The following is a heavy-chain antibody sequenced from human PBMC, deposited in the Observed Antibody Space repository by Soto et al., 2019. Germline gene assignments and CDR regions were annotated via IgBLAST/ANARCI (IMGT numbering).Heavy chain of an antibody. V-gene: IGHV4-39*01. CDR3: ATRGSYWGGVDDY. D-gene: IGHD1-26*01. Sequence: QLQLQESGPGLVKPSETLSLTCTVSGGSISSSSYYWGWIRQPPGKGLEWIGSIYYSGSTYYNPSLKSRVTISVDTSKNPFSLKVSSVTAADTAVYYCATRGSYWGGVDDYWGQGTLVTVSS. CDR2: IYYSGST. CDR1: GGSISSSSYY. J-gene: IGHJ4*02.